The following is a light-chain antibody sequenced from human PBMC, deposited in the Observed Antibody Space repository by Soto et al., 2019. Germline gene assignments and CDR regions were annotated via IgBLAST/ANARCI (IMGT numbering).Light chain of an antibody. CDR2: WAS. J-gene: IGKJ1*01. CDR1: QSLLLRSSHENC. V-gene: IGKV4-1*01. Sequence: DIVVTQSPESLAVSLGERATINCRSSQSLLLRSSHENCLAWYQQKPGQPPRLLIYWASTRESGVPDRFSGSGSGTDFTLTISSLQAEDVALYYCKQYDSPPWTFGQGTKVEIK. CDR3: KQYDSPPWT.